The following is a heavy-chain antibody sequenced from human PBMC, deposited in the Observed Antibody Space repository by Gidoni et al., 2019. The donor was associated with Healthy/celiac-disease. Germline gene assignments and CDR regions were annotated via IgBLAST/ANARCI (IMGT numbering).Heavy chain of an antibody. CDR1: GFTFSSYA. CDR2: ISGRGGRK. V-gene: IGHV3-23*01. D-gene: IGHD2-15*01. Sequence: EVQLLESGGGLVHPGGSLRLSCAASGFTFSSYAMRWVRQAPGKGLEWVSAISGRGGRKYYADSVKGRVTISRDNSKNTRYLQMNSLRAEETAVYYWAKSGDCSGGSCRIYWYFDLWGRGTLVTVSS. J-gene: IGHJ2*01. CDR3: AKSGDCSGGSCRIYWYFDL.